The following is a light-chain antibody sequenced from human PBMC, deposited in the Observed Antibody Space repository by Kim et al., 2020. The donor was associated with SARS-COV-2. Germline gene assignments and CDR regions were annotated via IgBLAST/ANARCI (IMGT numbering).Light chain of an antibody. CDR1: QSVSSTY. Sequence: SAWEGATLSCRDSQSVSSTYLAWYQQKPGQAPRLLIYGASSRATGIPDRFSGSGFGTDFSLTISRLEPEDFAVYYCQQYASSPFTFGGGTKVDIK. CDR2: GAS. CDR3: QQYASSPFT. V-gene: IGKV3-20*01. J-gene: IGKJ4*01.